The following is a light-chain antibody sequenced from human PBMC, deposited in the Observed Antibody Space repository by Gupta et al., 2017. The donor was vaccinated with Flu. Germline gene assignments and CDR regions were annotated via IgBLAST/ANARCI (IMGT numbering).Light chain of an antibody. Sequence: DIQMTQSPSSLSASVGDRVTITCRASQSISSYLNWYQQKPGKAPKLLIYAASSLQSGVPSRFSGSGSGTDFTLTISRLQPGDFATYYCQQSDSTPGTFGHGTKVDIK. CDR3: QQSDSTPGT. CDR1: QSISSY. V-gene: IGKV1-39*01. J-gene: IGKJ3*01. CDR2: AAS.